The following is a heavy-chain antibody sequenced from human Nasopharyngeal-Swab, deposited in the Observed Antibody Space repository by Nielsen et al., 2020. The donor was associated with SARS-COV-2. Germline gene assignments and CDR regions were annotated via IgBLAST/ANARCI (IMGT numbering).Heavy chain of an antibody. J-gene: IGHJ5*02. CDR2: IYYSGST. CDR3: ARELEDMWQWLRGNWFDP. CDR1: GGSISSSSYY. V-gene: IGHV4-39*02. Sequence: SETLSLTCTVSGGSISSSSYYWGWIRQPPGKGLEWIGSIYYSGSTYYNPSLKSRVTISVDTSKNQFSLKLSSVTAADTAVYYCARELEDMWQWLRGNWFDPWGQGTLVTVSS. D-gene: IGHD6-19*01.